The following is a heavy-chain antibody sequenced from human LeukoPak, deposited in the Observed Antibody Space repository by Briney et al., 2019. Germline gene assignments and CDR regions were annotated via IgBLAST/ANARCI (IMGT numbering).Heavy chain of an antibody. CDR1: GDSVSSNSAA. J-gene: IGHJ3*02. CDR3: ARFYANYIDAFDI. D-gene: IGHD2/OR15-2a*01. CDR2: AYYRSKWYN. Sequence: SQTLSLTCAISGDSVSSNSAAWNWLRQSPSRGLEWLGRAYYRSKWYNDYAVSVKSRITITPDTSKNQFSLQLNSVTPEDTAVYYCARFYANYIDAFDIWGHGTMVTVSS. V-gene: IGHV6-1*01.